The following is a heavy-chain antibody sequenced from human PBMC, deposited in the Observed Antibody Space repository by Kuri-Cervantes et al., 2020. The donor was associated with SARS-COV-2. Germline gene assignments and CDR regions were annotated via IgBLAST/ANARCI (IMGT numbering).Heavy chain of an antibody. CDR1: GFTFSSYW. V-gene: IGHV3-7*01. CDR2: RKQDGSEK. J-gene: IGHJ4*02. CDR3: ARLIGDGYPRYSFDH. Sequence: GGSLRLSCAASGFTFSSYWMSWVRQAPGKRLEWVANRKQDGSEKYYVDSVKGRFTISRDNARNSLYLQMNSLRAEDTAVYYCARLIGDGYPRYSFDHWGQGTLVTVSS. D-gene: IGHD5-24*01.